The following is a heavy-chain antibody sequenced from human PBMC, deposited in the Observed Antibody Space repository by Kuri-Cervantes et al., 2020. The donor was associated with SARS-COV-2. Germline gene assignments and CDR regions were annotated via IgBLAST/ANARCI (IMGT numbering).Heavy chain of an antibody. Sequence: SETLSLTCAVCGGSFSGYYWRWIRQPPGKGLEWIGEINHSGSTNYNPSLKSRVTISVDTSKNQFSLKLSSVTAADTAVYYCARGGGRYCSSTSCMDYWGQGTLVTVSS. V-gene: IGHV4-34*01. D-gene: IGHD2-2*01. CDR1: GGSFSGYY. CDR3: ARGGGRYCSSTSCMDY. CDR2: INHSGST. J-gene: IGHJ4*02.